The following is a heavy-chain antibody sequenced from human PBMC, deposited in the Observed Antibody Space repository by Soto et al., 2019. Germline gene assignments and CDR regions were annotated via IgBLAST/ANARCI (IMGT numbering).Heavy chain of an antibody. V-gene: IGHV3-73*01. J-gene: IGHJ6*02. Sequence: QPGGSLRLSCAASGFTFSGSAMHWVRQAFGKGLEWVGRIRSKANSYATAYAASVKGRFTISRDDSKNTAYLQMNSLKTEDTAVYYCVGSPSSRNYYYGMDVWGQGTTVSVS. D-gene: IGHD2-2*01. CDR1: GFTFSGSA. CDR3: VGSPSSRNYYYGMDV. CDR2: IRSKANSYAT.